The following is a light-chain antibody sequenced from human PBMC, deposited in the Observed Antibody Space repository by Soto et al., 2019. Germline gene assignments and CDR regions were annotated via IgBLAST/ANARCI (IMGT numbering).Light chain of an antibody. CDR1: QTVSSSY. Sequence: DIVLTQSPGTLSLSPGERGTLACWASQTVSSSYLAWYQQKPGQAPRLLIYGASSRATGIPDRFSGSGSGTDFTLTINRLEPEDFAVYYCQQYATSPRTFGQGTKVDIK. J-gene: IGKJ1*01. V-gene: IGKV3-20*01. CDR3: QQYATSPRT. CDR2: GAS.